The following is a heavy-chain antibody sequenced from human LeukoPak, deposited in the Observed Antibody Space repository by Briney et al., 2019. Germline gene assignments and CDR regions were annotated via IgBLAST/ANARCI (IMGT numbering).Heavy chain of an antibody. CDR2: IYTSGST. D-gene: IGHD3-9*01. V-gene: IGHV4-4*07. CDR3: ARELEYYDILTGYYPYNWFDP. Sequence: SETLSLTCTVSGGSISSYYWSWIRQPAGKGLEWIGRIYTSGSTNYNPSLKSRVTISVDTSKNQFSLKLSSVPAADTAVYYCARELEYYDILTGYYPYNWFDPWGQGTLVTVSS. J-gene: IGHJ5*02. CDR1: GGSISSYY.